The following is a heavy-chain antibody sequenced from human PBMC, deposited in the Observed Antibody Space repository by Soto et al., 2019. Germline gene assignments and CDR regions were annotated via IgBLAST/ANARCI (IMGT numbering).Heavy chain of an antibody. Sequence: ASVKVSCKASGYTFTSYYMHWVRQAPGQGLEWMGIINPSGGSTSYAQKIQGRVTMTRDTSTSTVYMEMSSLRSEDTAVYYCSRPGDSRYDLSPWGQETLVSVTS. CDR3: SRPGDSRYDLSP. CDR2: INPSGGST. CDR1: GYTFTSYY. J-gene: IGHJ5*01. D-gene: IGHD3-22*01. V-gene: IGHV1-46*01.